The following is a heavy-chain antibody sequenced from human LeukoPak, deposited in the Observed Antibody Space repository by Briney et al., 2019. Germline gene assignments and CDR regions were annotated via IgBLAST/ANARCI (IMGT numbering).Heavy chain of an antibody. CDR2: IYYSGST. CDR1: GGSISSSSYY. D-gene: IGHD2-15*01. Sequence: SETLSLTCTVSGGSISSSSYYWGWIRQPPGKGLEWIGSIYYSGSTYYNPSLKSQVTISVDTSKNQFSLKLSSVTAADTAVYYCARRLDCFDYWGQGTLVTVSS. CDR3: ARRLDCFDY. J-gene: IGHJ4*02. V-gene: IGHV4-39*07.